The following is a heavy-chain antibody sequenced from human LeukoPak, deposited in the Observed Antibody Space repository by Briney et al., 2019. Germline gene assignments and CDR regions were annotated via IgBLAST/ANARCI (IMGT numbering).Heavy chain of an antibody. V-gene: IGHV4-39*07. D-gene: IGHD3-22*01. Sequence: SETLSLTCTVSGGSISSNSYYWGWIRQPPGKGLEWIGSIYYSGSTYYNPSLKSRVTISVDTSKNQFSLKLSSLTAAVTAVYYCARDRLPYYDNSGETSPDYWGQGTLVTVSS. CDR3: ARDRLPYYDNSGETSPDY. J-gene: IGHJ4*02. CDR1: GGSISSNSYY. CDR2: IYYSGST.